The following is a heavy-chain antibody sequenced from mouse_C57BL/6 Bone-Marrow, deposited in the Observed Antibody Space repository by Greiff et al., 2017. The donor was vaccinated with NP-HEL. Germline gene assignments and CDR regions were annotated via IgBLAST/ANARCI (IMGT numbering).Heavy chain of an antibody. Sequence: EVMLVESEGGLVQPGSSMKLSCTASGFTFSDYYMAWVRQVPEKGLEWVANINYDGSSTYYLDSLKSRFIISRDNAKNILYLQMSSLKSEDTATYYCAREGGYDYDDYAMDYWGQGTSVTVSS. J-gene: IGHJ4*01. V-gene: IGHV5-16*01. CDR3: AREGGYDYDDYAMDY. CDR2: INYDGSST. CDR1: GFTFSDYY. D-gene: IGHD2-4*01.